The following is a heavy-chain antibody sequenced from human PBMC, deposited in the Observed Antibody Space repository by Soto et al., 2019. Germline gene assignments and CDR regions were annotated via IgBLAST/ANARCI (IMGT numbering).Heavy chain of an antibody. Sequence: GGSLILSCAASGFTFSSYAMSWVRQAPGKGLEWVSAISGSGGSTYYADSVKGRFTISRDNSKNTLYLQMNSLRAEDTAVYYCAKMWLVLGDNWFDPWGQGTLVTVSS. CDR3: AKMWLVLGDNWFDP. J-gene: IGHJ5*02. V-gene: IGHV3-23*01. D-gene: IGHD6-19*01. CDR1: GFTFSSYA. CDR2: ISGSGGST.